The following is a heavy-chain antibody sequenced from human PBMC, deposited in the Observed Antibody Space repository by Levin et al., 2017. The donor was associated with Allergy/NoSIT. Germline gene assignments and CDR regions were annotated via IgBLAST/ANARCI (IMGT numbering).Heavy chain of an antibody. Sequence: LSLTCAASGFTFSSSGMHWVRQAPGKGLEWVAVIWYDGSNKYYADSVKGRFTISRDNSKNTLYLQMNSLRAEDTAVYYCARDRISGSYWGYDYGMDGWGQGTAVTVSS. CDR1: GFTFSSSG. D-gene: IGHD1-26*01. J-gene: IGHJ6*02. V-gene: IGHV3-33*01. CDR3: ARDRISGSYWGYDYGMDG. CDR2: IWYDGSNK.